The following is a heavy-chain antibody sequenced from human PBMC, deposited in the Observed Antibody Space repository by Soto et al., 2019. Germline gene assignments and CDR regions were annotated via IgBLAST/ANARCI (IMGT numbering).Heavy chain of an antibody. CDR2: IYYSGST. CDR1: GDSINNYY. J-gene: IGHJ6*02. V-gene: IGHV4-59*01. CDR3: ARGHYYYYHVDV. Sequence: SETLSLTCTVSGDSINNYYWSWIRQPPEKGLEWIGYIYYSGSTNYNPSLKSRVTISVDTSKNQFSLRLNSVTAADTAVYYCARGHYYYYHVDVWGLGTTVTVSS.